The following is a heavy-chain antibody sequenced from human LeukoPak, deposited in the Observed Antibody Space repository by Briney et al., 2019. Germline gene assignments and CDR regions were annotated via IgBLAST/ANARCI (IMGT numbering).Heavy chain of an antibody. D-gene: IGHD3-10*01. V-gene: IGHV4-59*12. CDR2: LYNTGSL. CDR1: GASITNYY. J-gene: IGHJ3*02. Sequence: SETLSLTCNVSGASITNYYWSWIRQPPGKGLEWIASLYNTGSLHYNPSLQSRVTVSVDTSKNQFSLRMNSVTAADTAVYYCAKSNGYGLIDIWGQGTMVTVSS. CDR3: AKSNGYGLIDI.